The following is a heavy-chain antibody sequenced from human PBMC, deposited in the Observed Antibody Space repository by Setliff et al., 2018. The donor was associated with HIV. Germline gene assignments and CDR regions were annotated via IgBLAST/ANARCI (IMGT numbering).Heavy chain of an antibody. CDR3: ARGAEYPNWYFDL. Sequence: TLSLTCTVSGGSNNSGTYYWSWIRQPAGKGLEWIGRVYNSGSANYNPSLTSRVTMSVDTSKNQFSLNLNSLTAADTAIYYCARGAEYPNWYFDLWGRGTLVTVSS. V-gene: IGHV4-61*02. CDR1: GGSNNSGTYY. CDR2: VYNSGSA. J-gene: IGHJ2*01.